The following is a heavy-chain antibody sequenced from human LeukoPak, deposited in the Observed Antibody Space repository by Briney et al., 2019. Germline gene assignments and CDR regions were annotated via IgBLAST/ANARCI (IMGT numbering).Heavy chain of an antibody. J-gene: IGHJ4*02. CDR1: GGTFSSYA. CDR2: IIPIFGTA. CDR3: ATGTATIFPESDY. V-gene: IGHV1-69*05. D-gene: IGHD5-24*01. Sequence: SVKVSCKASGGTFSSYAISWVRQAPGQGLEWMGMIIPIFGTANYAQKFQGRVTITTDESTSTAYMELSSLRSEDTAVYYCATGTATIFPESDYWGQGTLVTVSS.